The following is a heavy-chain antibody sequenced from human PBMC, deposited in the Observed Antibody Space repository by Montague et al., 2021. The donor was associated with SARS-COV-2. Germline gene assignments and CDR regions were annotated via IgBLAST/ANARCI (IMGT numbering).Heavy chain of an antibody. CDR1: GGSVGSSHYY. D-gene: IGHD3-22*01. V-gene: IGHV4-61*05. CDR2: IKQSGST. CDR3: ARGHLSVSMIVVVFTSASYYFDY. Sequence: SETLSLTCTVSGGSVGSSHYYWAWIRQPPGKGLEWIGDIKQSGSTNYXXXLKSRVTISVDTSKNQFSLKLTSVTAADTAVYFCARGHLSVSMIVVVFTSASYYFDYWGQGAQVTVSS. J-gene: IGHJ4*02.